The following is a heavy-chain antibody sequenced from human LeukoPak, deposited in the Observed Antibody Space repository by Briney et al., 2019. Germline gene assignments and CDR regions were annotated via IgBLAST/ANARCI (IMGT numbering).Heavy chain of an antibody. CDR3: ARGYAPFDP. V-gene: IGHV4-4*07. Sequence: SETLSLTCTVSGDSISNYYWSWIRQPAGKGLEWIGRIYPSGITNHNPSLKSRVTISVDTSKNQFSLKLNSVTAADTAVYYCARGYAPFDPWGQGTLVTVSS. J-gene: IGHJ5*02. CDR1: GDSISNYY. CDR2: IYPSGIT. D-gene: IGHD5-12*01.